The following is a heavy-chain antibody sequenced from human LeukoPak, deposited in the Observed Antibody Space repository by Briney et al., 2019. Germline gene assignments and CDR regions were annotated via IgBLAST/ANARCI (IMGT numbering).Heavy chain of an antibody. CDR3: ARDRANFDY. CDR1: GFTFKNYA. CDR2: ISYDGNHK. Sequence: GASLRLSCAASGFTFKNYAMHWVRQAPGKGLEWVSVISYDGNHKYYADSVKGRFTISRDNSKNTLYLQMNSLRAEDTAVYYCARDRANFDYWGQGTLVTVSS. V-gene: IGHV3-30*04. J-gene: IGHJ4*02. D-gene: IGHD1-26*01.